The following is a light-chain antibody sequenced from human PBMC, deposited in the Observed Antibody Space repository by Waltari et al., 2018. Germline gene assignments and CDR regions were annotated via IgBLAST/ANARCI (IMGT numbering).Light chain of an antibody. V-gene: IGLV5-45*03. Sequence: QAVLTQPSSLSASPGASASLTCTLRRGIDVGTYRIYWYQQKPGSPPHYLLKYRSDSDKQQGSGVPSRFSGSKDAAANAGILLISGRQADDEAVYYCMMWDSSAWVFGGGTKLTVL. CDR2: YRSDSDK. J-gene: IGLJ3*02. CDR1: RGIDVGTYR. CDR3: MMWDSSAWV.